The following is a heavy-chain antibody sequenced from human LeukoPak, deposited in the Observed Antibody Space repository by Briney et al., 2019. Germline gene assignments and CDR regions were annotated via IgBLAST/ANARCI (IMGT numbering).Heavy chain of an antibody. D-gene: IGHD3-22*01. CDR3: AREYDSSGYFDY. Sequence: GASVKVSCKASGYTFTDYYMHWVRQAPGQGLEWMGWINPHSGGTDHAQKFQGRVTMTRDTSTSTVYMELSSLRSEDTAVYYCAREYDSSGYFDYWGQGTLVTVSS. J-gene: IGHJ4*02. CDR1: GYTFTDYY. CDR2: INPHSGGT. V-gene: IGHV1-2*02.